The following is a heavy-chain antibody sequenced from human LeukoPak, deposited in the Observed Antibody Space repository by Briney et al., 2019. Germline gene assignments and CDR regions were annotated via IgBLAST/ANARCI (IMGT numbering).Heavy chain of an antibody. V-gene: IGHV3-73*01. Sequence: PGGSLRLSCVGSGFTFSNYWMHWVRQASGKGLEWLGRIRSKANSYATAYGASVEGRFTISRDDSKNTAYLQMNSLITEDTAVYFCTALGIAAAGMDYWGQGTLVTVSS. CDR1: GFTFSNYW. J-gene: IGHJ4*02. CDR2: IRSKANSYAT. D-gene: IGHD6-13*01. CDR3: TALGIAAAGMDY.